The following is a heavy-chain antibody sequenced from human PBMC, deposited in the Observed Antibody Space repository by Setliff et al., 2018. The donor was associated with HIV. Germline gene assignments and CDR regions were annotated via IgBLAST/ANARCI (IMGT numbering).Heavy chain of an antibody. J-gene: IGHJ4*02. CDR3: ARRDYDYVWGSDRYPFDY. CDR2: IYYSGST. D-gene: IGHD3-16*02. CDR1: GGSISSHY. V-gene: IGHV4-59*11. Sequence: SETLSLTCTVSGGSISSHYWSWIRQLPGKGLEWIGYIYYSGSTNYNPSLKSRVTISVDTSKNHFFLELTSVTAADTAVYYCARRDYDYVWGSDRYPFDYWGQGTLVTVSS.